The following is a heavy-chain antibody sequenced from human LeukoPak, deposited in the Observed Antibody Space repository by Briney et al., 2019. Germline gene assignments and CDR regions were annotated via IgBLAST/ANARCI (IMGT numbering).Heavy chain of an antibody. J-gene: IGHJ4*02. D-gene: IGHD5-12*01. Sequence: PGGSLRLSRAASGFTFSSYAMSWVRQAPGKGLEWVSAISGSGGSTYYADSVKGRFTISRDNSKNTLYLQMNSLRAEDTAAYYCANSPWKVPTGYWGQGTLVTVSS. CDR3: ANSPWKVPTGY. CDR1: GFTFSSYA. V-gene: IGHV3-23*01. CDR2: ISGSGGST.